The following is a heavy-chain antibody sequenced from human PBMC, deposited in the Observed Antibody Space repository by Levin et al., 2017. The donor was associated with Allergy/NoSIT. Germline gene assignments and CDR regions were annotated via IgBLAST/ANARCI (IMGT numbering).Heavy chain of an antibody. CDR1: GFTFSHYG. CDR3: ANTFDPSGLGAFDY. CDR2: ISYDGSDK. D-gene: IGHD3-16*01. J-gene: IGHJ4*02. Sequence: GESLKISCAASGFTFSHYGMHWVRQAPGKGLEWVAVISYDGSDKDYADSVEGRFTISRDNPKNTLYLQMNSLRVEDTAVYYCANTFDPSGLGAFDYWGQGTLVTVSS. V-gene: IGHV3-30*18.